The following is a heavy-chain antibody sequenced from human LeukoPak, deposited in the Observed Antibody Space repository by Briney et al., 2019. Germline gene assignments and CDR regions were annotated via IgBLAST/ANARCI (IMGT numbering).Heavy chain of an antibody. CDR3: ARRGAYGSGSPTLFDH. CDR2: ISYSGTP. D-gene: IGHD3-10*01. CDR1: GYSISSGYY. J-gene: IGHJ4*02. Sequence: PSETLSLTCTVSGYSISSGYYWGWIRQPPGKGLEWIGSISYSGTPYYNPSLKSRLTISVDTSTNQFSLKLNSVTAADTAVYHCARRGAYGSGSPTLFDHWGQGTLVTVSS. V-gene: IGHV4-38-2*02.